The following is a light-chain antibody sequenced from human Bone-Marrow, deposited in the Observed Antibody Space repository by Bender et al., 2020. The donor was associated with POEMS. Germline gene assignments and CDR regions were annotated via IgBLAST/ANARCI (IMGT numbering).Light chain of an antibody. Sequence: SYQLIQPPSMSVSPGQTASITCSGDKLGDKYVCWYQHKAGQSPVLIIYQDSKRPSGVPERFSGSNSGDTATLIISGTQAIDEADYYCQAWDSGASYFFGTGTKVTVL. CDR3: QAWDSGASYF. V-gene: IGLV3-1*01. CDR1: KLGDKY. CDR2: QDS. J-gene: IGLJ1*01.